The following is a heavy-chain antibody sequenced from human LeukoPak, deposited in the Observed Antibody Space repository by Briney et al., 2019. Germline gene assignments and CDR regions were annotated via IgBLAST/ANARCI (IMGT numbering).Heavy chain of an antibody. J-gene: IGHJ6*02. CDR3: AKDSGQWLVNGMDV. V-gene: IGHV3-30*18. CDR2: ISYDGSNK. Sequence: GGSLGLSCAASGFTFSSYGMHWVRQAPGKGLEWVAVISYDGSNKYYADSVKGRSTISRDNSKNTLYLQMNSLRAEDTAVYYCAKDSGQWLVNGMDVWGQGTTVTVSS. CDR1: GFTFSSYG. D-gene: IGHD6-19*01.